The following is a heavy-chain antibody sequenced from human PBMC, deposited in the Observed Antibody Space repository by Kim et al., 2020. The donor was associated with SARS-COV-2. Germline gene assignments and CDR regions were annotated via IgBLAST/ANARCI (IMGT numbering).Heavy chain of an antibody. CDR1: GFTFSSYA. V-gene: IGHV3-30-3*01. J-gene: IGHJ3*02. D-gene: IGHD6-19*01. Sequence: GGSLRLSCAASGFTFSSYAMHWVRQAPGKGLEWVAVISYDGSNKYYADSVKGGFTISRDNSKNTLYLQMNSLRAEDTAVYYCAYHSSGWYLGAFDIWGQGTMVTVSS. CDR2: ISYDGSNK. CDR3: AYHSSGWYLGAFDI.